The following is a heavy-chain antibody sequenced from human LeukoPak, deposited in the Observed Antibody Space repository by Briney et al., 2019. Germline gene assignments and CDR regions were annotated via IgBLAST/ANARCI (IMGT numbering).Heavy chain of an antibody. CDR3: ARGGNAFDI. V-gene: IGHV4-34*01. J-gene: IGHJ3*02. CDR1: GGSFSGYY. CDR2: INHSGST. Sequence: PSETLSLTCAVYGGSFSGYYWSWIRQPPGKGPEWIGEINHSGSTNYNPSLKSRVTISVDTSRNQFSLKLSSVTAADTAVYYCARGGNAFDIWGQGTMVTVSS.